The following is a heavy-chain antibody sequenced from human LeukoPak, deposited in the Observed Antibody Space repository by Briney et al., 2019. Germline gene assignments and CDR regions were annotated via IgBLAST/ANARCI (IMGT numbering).Heavy chain of an antibody. CDR1: GFTFSSYG. D-gene: IGHD1-7*01. CDR2: ISYDGSNK. J-gene: IGHJ6*03. V-gene: IGHV3-30*18. Sequence: GSLRLSCAASGFTFSSYGMHWVRQAPGKGLEWVAVISYDGSNKYYADSVKGRFTISRDNSKNTLYLQMNSLRAEDTAVYYCAKDGPNWNYEVVVYYYYYYMDVWGKGTTVTVSS. CDR3: AKDGPNWNYEVVVYYYYYYMDV.